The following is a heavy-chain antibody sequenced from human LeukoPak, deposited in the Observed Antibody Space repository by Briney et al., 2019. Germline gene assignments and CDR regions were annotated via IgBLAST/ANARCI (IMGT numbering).Heavy chain of an antibody. CDR3: ARDNYYDSSGYYDDY. CDR1: GYTFTSYG. Sequence: ASVKVSCKASGYTFTSYGISWVRQAPGQGLEWMGWISAYNGNTNYAQKLQGRVTMTTDTSTSTAYMELRSLRSDDTAVYYCARDNYYDSSGYYDDYWDQGTLVTVSS. V-gene: IGHV1-18*01. D-gene: IGHD3-22*01. J-gene: IGHJ4*02. CDR2: ISAYNGNT.